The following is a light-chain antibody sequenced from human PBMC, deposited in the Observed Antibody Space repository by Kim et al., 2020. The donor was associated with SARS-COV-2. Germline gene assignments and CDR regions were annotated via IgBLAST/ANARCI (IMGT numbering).Light chain of an antibody. CDR2: QDI. Sequence: SGSKGQTATIPCSGDNLGGRYVSWYQQRPGQTPVLVMYQDIERPSGIPDRFSGSNSGNTATLTISGTQAMDEADYYCQAWDNNAAIFGGGTQLTVL. J-gene: IGLJ2*01. V-gene: IGLV3-1*01. CDR3: QAWDNNAAI. CDR1: NLGGRY.